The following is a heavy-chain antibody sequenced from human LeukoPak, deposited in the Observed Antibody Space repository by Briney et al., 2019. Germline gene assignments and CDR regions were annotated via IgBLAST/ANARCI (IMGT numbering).Heavy chain of an antibody. CDR1: GFTLSSYG. CDR3: AKDQGYYDSSGYSN. V-gene: IGHV3-30*18. D-gene: IGHD3-22*01. J-gene: IGHJ4*02. CDR2: ISYDGSNK. Sequence: QPGGSLRLSCAASGFTLSSYGMHWVRQAPGKGLEWVAVISYDGSNKYYADSVKGRFTISRDNSKNTLYLQMNSLRAEDTAVYYCAKDQGYYDSSGYSNWGQGTLVTVSS.